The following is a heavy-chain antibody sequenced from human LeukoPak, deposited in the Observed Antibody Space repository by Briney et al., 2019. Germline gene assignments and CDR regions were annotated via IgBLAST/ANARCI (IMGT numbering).Heavy chain of an antibody. CDR2: IYYSGST. V-gene: IGHV4-39*07. CDR3: ARSGYYYPIRYFDY. CDR1: GGSISSSSYY. D-gene: IGHD3-22*01. Sequence: PSETLSLTCTVSGGSISSSSYYWGWIRQPPGKGLEWIGSIYYSGSTYYNPSLKSRVTISVDTSKNQFSPKLSSVTAADTAVYYCARSGYYYPIRYFDYWGQGTLVTVSS. J-gene: IGHJ4*02.